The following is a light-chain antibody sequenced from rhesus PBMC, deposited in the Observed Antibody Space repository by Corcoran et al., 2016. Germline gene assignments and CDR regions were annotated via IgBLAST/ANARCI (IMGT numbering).Light chain of an antibody. Sequence: DIQMTQSPSSLSASVGDRVTVTCRASQGINKELSWYQQKPGKAPTLLVYAATRLQPGVSYRLRGSGSGTDFPLTISSLQPEDVATYYCLQDYTTPFTFGPGTKLDIK. CDR3: LQDYTTPFT. J-gene: IGKJ3*01. V-gene: IGKV1-94*01. CDR2: AAT. CDR1: QGINKE.